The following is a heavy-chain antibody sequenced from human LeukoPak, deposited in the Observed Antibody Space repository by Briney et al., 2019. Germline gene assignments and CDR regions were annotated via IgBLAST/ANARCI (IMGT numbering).Heavy chain of an antibody. CDR1: GDSVSSNSAA. V-gene: IGHV6-1*01. CDR3: AKDGGYGGGSFDY. CDR2: TYYRSKWYN. Sequence: SQTLSLTCAISGDSVSSNSAAWNWIRQPPSRGLEWLGRTYYRSKWYNDYAVSVKSRITINPDTSKNQFSLQLNSVTPEDTAVYYCAKDGGYGGGSFDYWGQGTLVTVSS. D-gene: IGHD5-12*01. J-gene: IGHJ4*02.